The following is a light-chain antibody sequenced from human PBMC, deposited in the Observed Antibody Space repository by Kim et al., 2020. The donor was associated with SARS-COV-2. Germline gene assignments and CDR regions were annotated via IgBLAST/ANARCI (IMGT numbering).Light chain of an antibody. CDR3: CSYAGSYTRV. J-gene: IGLJ3*02. CDR1: SSDVGGDKY. V-gene: IGLV2-11*03. CDR2: DVT. Sequence: GQSVTISGTGTSSDVGGDKYVSWYQQHPGKVPKLMIYDVTKRPSGVPDRFSGTKSGNTASLTISGLQADDEADYFCCSYAGSYTRVFGGGTQLTVL.